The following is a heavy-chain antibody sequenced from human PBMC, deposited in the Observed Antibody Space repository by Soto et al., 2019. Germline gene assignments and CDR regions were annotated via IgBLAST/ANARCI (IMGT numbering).Heavy chain of an antibody. CDR3: ASSGYSSGWPYYYYYGMDV. CDR1: GGSFSSYA. J-gene: IGHJ6*02. V-gene: IGHV1-69*06. Sequence: SVKGSYNASGGSFSSYAISWVRQAPGQGLEWMGGIIPIFGTANYAQKFQCRVTITADKSTSTAYMELSSLRSEDTAVYYCASSGYSSGWPYYYYYGMDVWGQGTTVTVSS. D-gene: IGHD6-19*01. CDR2: IIPIFGTA.